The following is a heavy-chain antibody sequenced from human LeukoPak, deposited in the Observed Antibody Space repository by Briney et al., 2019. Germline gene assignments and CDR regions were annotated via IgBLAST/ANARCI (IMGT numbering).Heavy chain of an antibody. V-gene: IGHV4-59*11. CDR2: IYYRGST. CDR3: ARVAGGVAAN. CDR1: GGSISSHY. Sequence: SETLSLTCTVSGGSISSHYWSWIRQPPGKGLEWIGYIYYRGSTNYNPSLKSRVTISVDTSKNQFSLKLSSVTAADTAVYYCARVAGGVAANRGQGTLVTVSS. D-gene: IGHD2-8*02. J-gene: IGHJ4*02.